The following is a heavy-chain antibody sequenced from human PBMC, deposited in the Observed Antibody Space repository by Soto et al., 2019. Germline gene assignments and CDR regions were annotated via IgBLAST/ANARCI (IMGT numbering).Heavy chain of an antibody. J-gene: IGHJ4*02. V-gene: IGHV3-74*01. CDR1: GFTFSSYW. CDR3: ARDGGGADY. D-gene: IGHD3-16*01. Sequence: GSLRLSCAASGFTFSSYWMHWVRQAPGKGLVWVSRISGDGTSTGYADSVKGRFTISRDNAKNTLYLQMNSLRAEDTAVYYCARDGGGADYWGQGTLVTVSS. CDR2: ISGDGTST.